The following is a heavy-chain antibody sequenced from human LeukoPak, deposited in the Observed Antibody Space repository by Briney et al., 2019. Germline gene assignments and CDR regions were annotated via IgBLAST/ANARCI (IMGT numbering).Heavy chain of an antibody. D-gene: IGHD3-3*01. Sequence: SETLSLTCTVSGGSISSGGYYWSWIRQHPGKGLEWIGYIYYSGSTYYNPSLKSRVTISVDRSKNQFSLKLSSVTAADTAVYYCARGPVGDFWSGSFYYFDYWGQGTLVTVSS. CDR2: IYYSGST. J-gene: IGHJ4*02. CDR1: GGSISSGGYY. V-gene: IGHV4-31*03. CDR3: ARGPVGDFWSGSFYYFDY.